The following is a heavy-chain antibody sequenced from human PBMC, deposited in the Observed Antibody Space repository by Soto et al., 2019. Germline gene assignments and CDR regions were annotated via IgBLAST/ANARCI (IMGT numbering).Heavy chain of an antibody. CDR1: GFTFTGSW. Sequence: EVQLVESGGGLVQPGGSLRLSCAASGFTFTGSWMHWVRQAPGKGLVWVSRINGDGSGTSYADFVKGRFIISRDDAKNTLFVQMSGLRAEDTAVYYCARGIFGSGTANDYWGQGTLVTVSS. D-gene: IGHD3-10*01. V-gene: IGHV3-74*01. CDR2: INGDGSGT. CDR3: ARGIFGSGTANDY. J-gene: IGHJ4*02.